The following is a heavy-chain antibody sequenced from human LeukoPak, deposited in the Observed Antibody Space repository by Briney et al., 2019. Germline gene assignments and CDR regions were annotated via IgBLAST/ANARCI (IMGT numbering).Heavy chain of an antibody. CDR2: ISSSGNTI. CDR1: GFTLSSYE. CDR3: AKEGTGIHFDY. Sequence: GGTLRLSCAASGFTLSSYEINWVRQAPGKGLEWVSYISSSGNTIYYADSVKGRFTISRDNAKNSQYLQMNSLRAEDTAVYYCAKEGTGIHFDYWGQGTLVTVSS. V-gene: IGHV3-48*03. J-gene: IGHJ4*02. D-gene: IGHD1-1*01.